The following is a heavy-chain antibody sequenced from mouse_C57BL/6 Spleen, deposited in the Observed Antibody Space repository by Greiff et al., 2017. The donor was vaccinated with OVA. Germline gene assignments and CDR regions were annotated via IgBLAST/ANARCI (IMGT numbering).Heavy chain of an antibody. CDR3: ARSGSSGFAY. Sequence: VKVVESGAELVRPGTSVKVSCKASGYAFTNYLIEWVKQRPGQGLEWIGVINPGSGGTNYNEKFKGKATLTADKSSSTAYMQLSSLTSEDSAVYFCARSGSSGFAYWGQGTLVTVSA. CDR2: INPGSGGT. V-gene: IGHV1-54*01. J-gene: IGHJ3*01. D-gene: IGHD1-1*01. CDR1: GYAFTNYL.